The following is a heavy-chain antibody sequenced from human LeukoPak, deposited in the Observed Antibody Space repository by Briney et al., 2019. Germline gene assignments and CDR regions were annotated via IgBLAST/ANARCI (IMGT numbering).Heavy chain of an antibody. D-gene: IGHD2-8*01. Sequence: PGGSLRLSCAASGFTFTNYAMSWVRQAPGKGLEWVSGVSASGVGTYYADSVKGRFTISRDNSKNTLYLQMNSLRAEDTAVYYCARDGVCPLDYWGQGTLVTVSS. V-gene: IGHV3-23*01. CDR2: VSASGVGT. CDR1: GFTFTNYA. J-gene: IGHJ4*02. CDR3: ARDGVCPLDY.